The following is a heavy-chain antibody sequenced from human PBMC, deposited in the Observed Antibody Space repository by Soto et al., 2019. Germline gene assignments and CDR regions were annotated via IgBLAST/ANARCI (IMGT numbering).Heavy chain of an antibody. V-gene: IGHV6-1*01. Sequence: PSQTLSLTCAISGDSVSSNSAAWNWIRQSPSRGLEWLGRTYYRSKWYNDYAVSVKSRITINPDTSKNQFSLQLNSVTPEDTAVYYCARDRRDSSSPSIDYYGMDVWGQGTTVTVSS. D-gene: IGHD6-6*01. J-gene: IGHJ6*02. CDR2: TYYRSKWYN. CDR3: ARDRRDSSSPSIDYYGMDV. CDR1: GDSVSSNSAA.